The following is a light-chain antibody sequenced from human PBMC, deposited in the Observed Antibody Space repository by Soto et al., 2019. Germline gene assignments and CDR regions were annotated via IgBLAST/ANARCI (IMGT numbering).Light chain of an antibody. Sequence: EIVLTQSPGTLSLSPGERATLSCRASRSVSSSYLAWYQQKPGQAPRLLIYGASSRATGIPDRFSGSGSGTDLTLTISRLEPEDFAVYYCQQYDYWPLTFGGGTKVDIK. CDR2: GAS. CDR1: RSVSSSY. CDR3: QQYDYWPLT. V-gene: IGKV3-20*01. J-gene: IGKJ4*01.